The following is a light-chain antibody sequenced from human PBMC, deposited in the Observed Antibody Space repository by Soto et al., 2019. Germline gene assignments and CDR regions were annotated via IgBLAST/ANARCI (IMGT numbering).Light chain of an antibody. Sequence: QSALTQPASVSGSPGQSITISCTGTSSDVGGYNYVSWYQQYPGKAPKLMIYDVSNRPSGVSNRFSGSKSGNTASLTISGLQAEDEADYYCTSYTTSSTLVFGTGTKLIVL. CDR1: SSDVGGYNY. J-gene: IGLJ1*01. V-gene: IGLV2-14*01. CDR3: TSYTTSSTLV. CDR2: DVS.